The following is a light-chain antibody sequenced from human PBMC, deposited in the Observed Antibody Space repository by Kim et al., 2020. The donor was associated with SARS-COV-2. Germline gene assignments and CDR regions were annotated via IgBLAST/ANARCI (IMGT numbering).Light chain of an antibody. V-gene: IGKV1-8*01. J-gene: IGKJ1*01. CDR2: AAS. Sequence: ASAGDRVTITCRASQDISSDLAWYQQKPGKAPKRLIYAASTLQSGVPSRFSGSGSGTDFTLTISCLQSEDFATYYCQQYYSYPRTFGQGTKVDIK. CDR1: QDISSD. CDR3: QQYYSYPRT.